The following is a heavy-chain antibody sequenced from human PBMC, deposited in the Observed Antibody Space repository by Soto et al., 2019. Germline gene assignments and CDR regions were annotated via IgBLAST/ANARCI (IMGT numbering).Heavy chain of an antibody. D-gene: IGHD2-2*01. Sequence: PSETLSLTCTVSGGSISSYYWSWIRQPPGKGLEWIGYIYYSGSTNYNPSLKSRVTISVDTSKNQFSLKLSSVTAADTAVYYCARVGVPAARYGMDVWGQGTTVTVSS. CDR2: IYYSGST. CDR1: GGSISSYY. J-gene: IGHJ6*02. V-gene: IGHV4-59*01. CDR3: ARVGVPAARYGMDV.